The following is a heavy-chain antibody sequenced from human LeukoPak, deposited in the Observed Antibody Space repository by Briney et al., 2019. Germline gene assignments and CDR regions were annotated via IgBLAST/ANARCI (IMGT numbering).Heavy chain of an antibody. V-gene: IGHV3-30*02. J-gene: IGHJ4*02. D-gene: IGHD4-11*01. CDR1: GFTFSSYG. CDR3: AKDSKRPLQTVNRGIYDY. CDR2: IRYDGSNK. Sequence: GGSLRLSCAASGFTFSSYGMHWVRQAPGKGLEWVAFIRYDGSNKYYADSVKGRFTISRDNSKNTLYLQMNSLRAEDTAVYYCAKDSKRPLQTVNRGIYDYWGQGTLVTVSS.